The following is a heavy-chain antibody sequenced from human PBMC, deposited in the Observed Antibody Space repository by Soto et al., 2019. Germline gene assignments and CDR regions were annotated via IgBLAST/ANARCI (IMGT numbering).Heavy chain of an antibody. J-gene: IGHJ4*02. V-gene: IGHV4-59*08. D-gene: IGHD3-22*01. CDR3: ARQHFYDSSGYYTWN. CDR2: IFYRGST. CDR1: GGSISGYS. Sequence: PSETLSLTCTVSGGSISGYSLSWIRQPPGKGLEWIGYIFYRGSTYYTPSLKNRVTISADTSNNQFSLRLNSVTAADTAVYYCARQHFYDSSGYYTWNWGQGTLVTVSS.